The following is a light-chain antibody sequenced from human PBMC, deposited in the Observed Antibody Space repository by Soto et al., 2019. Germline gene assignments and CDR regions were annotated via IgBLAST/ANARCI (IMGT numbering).Light chain of an antibody. V-gene: IGKV1-39*01. J-gene: IGKJ4*01. CDR3: QQNYSPPLT. CDR1: QSISTY. Sequence: DIQMTQSPSTLSASVGDRVTITCRASQSISTYLNWYQQKPGKAPKFLIYAASSLQSGVPSRFSGSGSGTDFTLTISSLQPEDFATYYCQQNYSPPLTFGGGTKVEIK. CDR2: AAS.